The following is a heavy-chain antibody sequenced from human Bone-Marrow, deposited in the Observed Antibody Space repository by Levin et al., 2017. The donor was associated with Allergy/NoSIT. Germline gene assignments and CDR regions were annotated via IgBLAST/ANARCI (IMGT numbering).Heavy chain of an antibody. D-gene: IGHD2-21*02. Sequence: PGGSLRLSCAASGFMFGSHWMSWVRQAPGRGLEWVANINQDGSEKYYVDSVKGRFTISRDNAKKSLYLQMNSLRAEDTAVYYCARGTKIVVVTAIRPLDYWGQGTLVTVSS. V-gene: IGHV3-7*01. J-gene: IGHJ4*02. CDR2: INQDGSEK. CDR1: GFMFGSHW. CDR3: ARGTKIVVVTAIRPLDY.